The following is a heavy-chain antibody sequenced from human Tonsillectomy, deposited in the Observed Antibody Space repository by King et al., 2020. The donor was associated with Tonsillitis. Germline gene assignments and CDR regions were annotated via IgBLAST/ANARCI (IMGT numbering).Heavy chain of an antibody. CDR3: ARRRVGSGTYFSRNNFYFDL. D-gene: IGHD3-10*01. J-gene: IGHJ2*01. CDR1: GGSFSGYY. Sequence: QVQLPQWGAGLLKPSETLSLTCAVHGGSFSGYYWTWIRQPPGKGLEWIGEINQSGSTNDNPSLKSRVTISIDTSKNQVSLNLSSVTAADTAVYYCARRRVGSGTYFSRNNFYFDLWGRGSLVTVSS. V-gene: IGHV4-34*01. CDR2: INQSGST.